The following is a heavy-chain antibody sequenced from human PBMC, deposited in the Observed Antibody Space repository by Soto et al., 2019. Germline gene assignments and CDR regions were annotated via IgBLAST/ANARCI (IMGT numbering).Heavy chain of an antibody. Sequence: ASVKVSCKASGYTFTSYGISWVRQAPGQGLEWMGWISAYNGNTNYAQKLQGRVTMTTDTSTSTAYMELRSLRSDDTAVYYCARDPMNTVTTPYDYWGQGTLVTVSS. CDR2: ISAYNGNT. J-gene: IGHJ4*02. V-gene: IGHV1-18*01. CDR1: GYTFTSYG. CDR3: ARDPMNTVTTPYDY. D-gene: IGHD4-17*01.